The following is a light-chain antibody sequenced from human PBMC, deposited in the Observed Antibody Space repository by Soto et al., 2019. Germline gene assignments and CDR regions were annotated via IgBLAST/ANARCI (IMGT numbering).Light chain of an antibody. Sequence: ETVLTQSPGTLSLSPGERATLSCRASHIVSINYLAWYQQKTGQAPRLLIYGASSRATGIPDRFSGSGSGTHFTLTISRLEPEDYAVYYYKQYGNSPLTVGGGTKVDIK. CDR3: KQYGNSPLT. CDR1: HIVSINY. CDR2: GAS. V-gene: IGKV3-20*01. J-gene: IGKJ4*01.